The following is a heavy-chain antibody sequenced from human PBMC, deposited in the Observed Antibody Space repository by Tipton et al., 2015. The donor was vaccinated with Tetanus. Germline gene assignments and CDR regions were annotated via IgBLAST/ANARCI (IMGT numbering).Heavy chain of an antibody. J-gene: IGHJ4*02. CDR1: GGSLSTYF. V-gene: IGHV4-59*12. CDR3: ARDPRGGWYSD. CDR2: ISYTGST. D-gene: IGHD6-19*01. Sequence: TLSLTCSVSGGSLSTYFWTWIRQPPGKGLEWVGYISYTGSTNYNPSLKSRLSISLNTSHNQISLKLSSVTAADTAVYYCARDPRGGWYSDWGQGILVTVSS.